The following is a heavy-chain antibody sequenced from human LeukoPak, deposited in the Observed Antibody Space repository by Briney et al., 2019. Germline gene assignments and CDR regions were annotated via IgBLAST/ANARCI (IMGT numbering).Heavy chain of an antibody. J-gene: IGHJ4*02. V-gene: IGHV4-59*08. CDR2: IYSSGST. D-gene: IGHD3-10*01. CDR1: GGSISNYY. CDR3: ARHKPTGSYPLEL. Sequence: ETLSLTCTVSGGSISNYYWSWLRQPPGKGLEWIGHIYSSGSTNYNPSLRSRPTISVDTSTSQLSLKLTSVTAADTAVYYCARHKPTGSYPLELWGQGTLVTVSS.